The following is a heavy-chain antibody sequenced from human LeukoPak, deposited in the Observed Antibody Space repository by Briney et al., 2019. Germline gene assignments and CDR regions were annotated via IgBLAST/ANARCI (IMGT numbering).Heavy chain of an antibody. V-gene: IGHV4-59*01. CDR2: IYYSGST. CDR1: GGSISSYY. D-gene: IGHD3-3*01. J-gene: IGHJ4*02. Sequence: SETLSLTCTVSGGSISSYYWSWIRQPPGKGLEWIGYIYYSGSTNYNPSLKSRVTISVDTSKNQFSLKQSSVTAADTAVYYCARATGVVTAIDYWGQGTLVTVSS. CDR3: ARATGVVTAIDY.